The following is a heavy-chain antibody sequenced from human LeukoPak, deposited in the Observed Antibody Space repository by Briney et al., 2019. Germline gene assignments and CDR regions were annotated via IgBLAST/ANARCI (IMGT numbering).Heavy chain of an antibody. CDR3: ASSNLDCSGGNCQFYYYFDY. Sequence: SVKVSCKASGGTFSSYAVSWVRQAPGQGLGWMGRIIPIFGIANNAYKFQGRVTFTADKSTSTAYMELSSLRSEDTAIYYCASSNLDCSGGNCQFYYYFDYWGQGTLVTVSS. J-gene: IGHJ4*02. V-gene: IGHV1-69*04. CDR2: IIPIFGIA. CDR1: GGTFSSYA. D-gene: IGHD2-15*01.